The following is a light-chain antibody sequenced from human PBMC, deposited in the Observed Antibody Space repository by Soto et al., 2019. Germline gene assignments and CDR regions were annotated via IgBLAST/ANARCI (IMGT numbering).Light chain of an antibody. V-gene: IGLV2-14*01. CDR3: TSYTTYGSIVV. CDR2: EVT. CDR1: ASDVGGYNF. Sequence: QSVLTQPASVSGSPGQSITISCTGSASDVGGYNFVSWYQQHPGKAPKLMIYEVTRRPSGISTRFSGSKSGNTASLTIAGLQAEDEADYYCTSYTTYGSIVVFGGGTKLTVL. J-gene: IGLJ3*02.